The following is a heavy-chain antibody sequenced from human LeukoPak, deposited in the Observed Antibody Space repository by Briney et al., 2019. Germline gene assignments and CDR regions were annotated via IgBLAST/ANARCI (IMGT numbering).Heavy chain of an antibody. V-gene: IGHV1-18*01. Sequence: EASVKVSCKASGYTFTNYGINWVRQAPGQGLEWMGWISAYNGNTLYAQKFQGRVTMTTDTSTSTAYMELRSLRSDDTAVYCCARIGCSSTSCYGNSVDPWGQGTLVTVSS. CDR2: ISAYNGNT. J-gene: IGHJ5*02. CDR1: GYTFTNYG. D-gene: IGHD2-2*01. CDR3: ARIGCSSTSCYGNSVDP.